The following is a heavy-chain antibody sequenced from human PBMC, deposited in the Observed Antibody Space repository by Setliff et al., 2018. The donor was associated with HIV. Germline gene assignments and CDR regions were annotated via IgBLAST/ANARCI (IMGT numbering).Heavy chain of an antibody. Sequence: SVKVSCKASGYTFTSYAISWVRQAPGQGLEWMGGIIPIFGTANYAQKFQGRVTITRDTSASTVYMELSSLRSGDTALYYCAREDGMGGYFDYWGQGTLVTVSS. J-gene: IGHJ4*02. CDR2: IIPIFGTA. V-gene: IGHV1-69*05. CDR1: GYTFTSYA. D-gene: IGHD3-16*01. CDR3: AREDGMGGYFDY.